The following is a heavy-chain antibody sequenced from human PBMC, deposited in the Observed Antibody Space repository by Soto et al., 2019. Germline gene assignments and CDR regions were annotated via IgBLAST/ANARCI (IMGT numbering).Heavy chain of an antibody. CDR2: IYYDGTV. Sequence: PSETLSLTCTVSGGSISGYYWAWVRQPPEKGLEWIGFIYYDGTVSSNPSLNSRVTLSVDTSKNQFSLKLSSVTAADTAVYYCARVVYSSTAAPSNNWFVSWRQGTLVSV. V-gene: IGHV4-59*01. D-gene: IGHD6-13*01. CDR1: GGSISGYY. J-gene: IGHJ5*01. CDR3: ARVVYSSTAAPSNNWFVS.